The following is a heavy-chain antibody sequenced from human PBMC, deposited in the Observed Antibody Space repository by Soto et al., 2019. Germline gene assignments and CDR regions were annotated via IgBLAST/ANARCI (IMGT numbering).Heavy chain of an antibody. CDR1: GFTFSSYA. V-gene: IGHV3-64*04. J-gene: IGHJ4*02. Sequence: GGSLRLSCSASGFTFSSYAMHWVRQAPGKGLEYVSAISSNGGSTYYADSVKGRFTISRDNAKNSLYLQMNSLRDEDTAVYYCAGDRSSGWYRPFGYWGQGTLVTVSS. CDR3: AGDRSSGWYRPFGY. CDR2: ISSNGGST. D-gene: IGHD6-19*01.